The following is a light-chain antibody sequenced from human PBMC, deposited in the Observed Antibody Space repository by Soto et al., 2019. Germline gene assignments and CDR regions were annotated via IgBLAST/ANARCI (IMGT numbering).Light chain of an antibody. CDR1: SSDVGAYNY. V-gene: IGLV2-14*01. Sequence: QSALTQPASVSGSPGQSITISCTGTSSDVGAYNYVSWYQLHPGKVPKLIISEVHNRPSGVSSRFSGSKSANTASLTISGLQAEDEADYYCSSYTRRSTQVFGTGTKLTVL. CDR2: EVH. CDR3: SSYTRRSTQV. J-gene: IGLJ1*01.